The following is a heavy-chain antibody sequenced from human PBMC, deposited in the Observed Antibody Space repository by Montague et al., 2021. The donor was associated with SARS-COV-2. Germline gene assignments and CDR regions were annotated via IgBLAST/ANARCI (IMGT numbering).Heavy chain of an antibody. CDR2: ISSSSSTI. CDR1: GFTFSSYS. Sequence: SRRLSWSASGFTFSSYSMNWVRQAPGKGLEWVSYISSSSSTIYYADSVKGRFTISRDNAKNPLYLQMNSLRDEDTAVYYCARDPAIVATIYGMDVWGQGTTVTVSS. J-gene: IGHJ6*02. D-gene: IGHD5-12*01. V-gene: IGHV3-48*02. CDR3: ARDPAIVATIYGMDV.